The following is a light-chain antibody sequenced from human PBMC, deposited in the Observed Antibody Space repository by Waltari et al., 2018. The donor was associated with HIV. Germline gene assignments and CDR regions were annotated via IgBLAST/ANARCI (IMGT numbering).Light chain of an antibody. V-gene: IGLV1-51*01. CDR3: VTWDHSLGAVV. CDR2: DDN. J-gene: IGLJ3*02. CDR1: TSNIGSRS. Sequence: QSVLTQPPSVSAAPGQKVTISCFGSTSNIGSRSVSWYQRLPGTAPKLLIYDDNERPSGIPDRCSASRYGTSATLGIAGLQTGDEADYYCVTWDHSLGAVVFGGGTKLTVL.